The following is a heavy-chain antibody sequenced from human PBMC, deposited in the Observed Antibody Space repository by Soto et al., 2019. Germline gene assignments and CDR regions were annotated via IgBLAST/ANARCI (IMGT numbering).Heavy chain of an antibody. J-gene: IGHJ5*02. D-gene: IGHD3-10*01. CDR3: ARERFNMIRGVVISRWLDP. Sequence: SETLSLTCTVSGTSIRSYYWTWIRQSPGKGLEWIGHIYESETTNYNPSLKSRVTISVDKSKNQFSLNLNSVTAADTAVYYCARERFNMIRGVVISRWLDPWGQGTLVPLS. CDR2: IYESETT. CDR1: GTSIRSYY. V-gene: IGHV4-59*01.